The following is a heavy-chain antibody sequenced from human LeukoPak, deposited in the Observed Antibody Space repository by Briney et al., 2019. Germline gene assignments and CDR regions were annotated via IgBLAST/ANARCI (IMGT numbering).Heavy chain of an antibody. D-gene: IGHD6-19*01. CDR1: GYTFTGYY. Sequence: ASVKVSCKASGYTFTGYYMHWVRQAPGQGLEWMGWINPNSGGTNYAQKFQGRVTMTRDTSISTAYIELSRLRSDDTAVYYCARGSYIAVAGTAGFDYWGQGTLVTVSS. J-gene: IGHJ4*02. V-gene: IGHV1-2*02. CDR2: INPNSGGT. CDR3: ARGSYIAVAGTAGFDY.